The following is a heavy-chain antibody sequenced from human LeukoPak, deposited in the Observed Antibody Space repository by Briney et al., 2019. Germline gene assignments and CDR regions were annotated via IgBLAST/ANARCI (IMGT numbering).Heavy chain of an antibody. CDR1: GFTFSSYS. D-gene: IGHD2-15*01. V-gene: IGHV3-21*01. J-gene: IGHJ4*02. CDR2: ISSSSSYI. CDR3: ARVDRYCSGGSCYSIDY. Sequence: PGGSLRLSCAASGFTFSSYSMNWVRQAPGKGLEWVSSISSSSSYIYYADSVKGRFTISRDNAKNSLYLQMNSLRAEDTAVYYCARVDRYCSGGSCYSIDYWGQGTLVTVSS.